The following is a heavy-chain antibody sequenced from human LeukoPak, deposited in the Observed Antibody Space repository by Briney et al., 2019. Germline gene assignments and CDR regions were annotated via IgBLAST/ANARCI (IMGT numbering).Heavy chain of an antibody. CDR2: IYYSGST. V-gene: IGHV4-39*07. CDR1: GGSISSSSYY. D-gene: IGHD4-17*01. J-gene: IGHJ6*02. Sequence: SETLSLTCTVSGGSISSSSYYWGWIRQPPGKGLEWIGSIYYSGSTNYNPSLKSRVTISVDTSKNQFSLKLSSVTAADTAVYYCARDYTVTNYYYYGMDVWGQGTTVTVSS. CDR3: ARDYTVTNYYYYGMDV.